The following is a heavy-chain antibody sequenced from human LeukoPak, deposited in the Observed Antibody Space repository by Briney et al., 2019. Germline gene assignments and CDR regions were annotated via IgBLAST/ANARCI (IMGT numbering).Heavy chain of an antibody. D-gene: IGHD3-3*01. CDR2: IYYSGTT. CDR1: GGSISSGNYY. Sequence: SETLSLTCTVSGGSISSGNYYWSWIRQAPGKGLEWIGYIYYSGTTSNNPSLESRGTISIDTSKNQFSLKLSSVTAADTAVYYCARGVFWSDYYGYWGQGTLVTVSS. V-gene: IGHV4-30-4*08. CDR3: ARGVFWSDYYGY. J-gene: IGHJ4*02.